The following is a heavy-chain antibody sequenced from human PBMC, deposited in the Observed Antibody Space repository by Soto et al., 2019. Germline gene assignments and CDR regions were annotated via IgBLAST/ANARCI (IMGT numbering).Heavy chain of an antibody. V-gene: IGHV3-23*01. CDR3: AKAMDFGVVTRPSYMDV. D-gene: IGHD3-3*01. Sequence: PGGSLRLSCAASGFTFSSYAMSWVRQAPGKGLEWVSAISGSGGSTYYADSVKGRFTISRDNSKNTLYLQMNSLRAEDTAVYYCAKAMDFGVVTRPSYMDVWGKGTTVTVSS. CDR1: GFTFSSYA. CDR2: ISGSGGST. J-gene: IGHJ6*03.